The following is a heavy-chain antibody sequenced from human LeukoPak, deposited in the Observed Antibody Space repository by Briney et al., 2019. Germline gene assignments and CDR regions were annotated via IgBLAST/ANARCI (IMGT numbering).Heavy chain of an antibody. J-gene: IGHJ5*02. CDR1: GVSISSGSYY. Sequence: SETLSLTCTVSGVSISSGSYYWGWIRQPAGKGLEWIGRIYTSGSTNYHPSLKSRVTISVDTSKNQFSLKLSSVTAADTAVYYCARSTVAGTKGIDPWGQGTLVTVSS. CDR2: IYTSGST. D-gene: IGHD6-19*01. V-gene: IGHV4-61*02. CDR3: ARSTVAGTKGIDP.